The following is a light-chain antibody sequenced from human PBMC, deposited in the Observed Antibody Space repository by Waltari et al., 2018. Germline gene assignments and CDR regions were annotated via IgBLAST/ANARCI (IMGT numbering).Light chain of an antibody. V-gene: IGKV1-39*01. CDR1: QSISSY. Sequence: DIQMTQSPSSLSASVGDSVTIPCRASQSISSYVNWYQQKPGKAPKLLTYLASTLQSGVPSRFSGSGAGTDFTLTISSMQPEDFATYYCPQSYNPPFTFGPGTKVDIK. J-gene: IGKJ3*01. CDR2: LAS. CDR3: PQSYNPPFT.